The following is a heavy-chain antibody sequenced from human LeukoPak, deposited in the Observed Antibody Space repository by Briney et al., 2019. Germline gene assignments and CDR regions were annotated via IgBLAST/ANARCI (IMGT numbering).Heavy chain of an antibody. V-gene: IGHV1-2*06. CDR2: INPNSGGT. J-gene: IGHJ6*03. Sequence: ASVKDSCKASGYTFTGYYMHWVRQAPGQGLEWVGRINPNSGGTKYAQKFQGRVTMTRDTSISTAYMELSRLRSDDTAVYYCARGHYYYYYMDVWGKGTTVTVSS. CDR1: GYTFTGYY. CDR3: ARGHYYYYYMDV.